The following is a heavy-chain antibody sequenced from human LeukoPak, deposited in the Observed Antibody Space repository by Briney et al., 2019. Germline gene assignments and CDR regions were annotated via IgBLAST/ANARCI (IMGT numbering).Heavy chain of an antibody. CDR1: GVSISSYY. CDR2: IYYSGST. J-gene: IGHJ3*02. CDR3: AGRYNWNVRGAFDI. Sequence: SETLSLTCTVSGVSISSYYWSWIRQPPGKGLEWIGYIYYSGSTNYNPSLKSRVTISVDTSKDQFSLKLSSVTAADTAVYYCAGRYNWNVRGAFDIWGQGTMVTVSS. V-gene: IGHV4-59*01. D-gene: IGHD1-20*01.